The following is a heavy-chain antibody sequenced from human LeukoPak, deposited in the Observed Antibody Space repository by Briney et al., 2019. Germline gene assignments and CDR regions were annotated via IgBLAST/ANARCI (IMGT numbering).Heavy chain of an antibody. Sequence: GESLKISCQGSGYSFTSYWMGWVRQLPGKGLEWMGIIYPDDSDTKYSPSFQGQVTISADKSISTAYLQWSSLKASDTAMYYCARLAFCTNAVCFSNYYYSMDVWGRGTTVTVSS. CDR1: GYSFTSYW. CDR2: IYPDDSDT. D-gene: IGHD2-8*01. CDR3: ARLAFCTNAVCFSNYYYSMDV. J-gene: IGHJ6*03. V-gene: IGHV5-51*01.